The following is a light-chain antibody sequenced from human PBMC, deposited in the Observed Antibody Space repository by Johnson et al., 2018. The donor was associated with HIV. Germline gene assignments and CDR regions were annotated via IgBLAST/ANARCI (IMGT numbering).Light chain of an antibody. J-gene: IGLJ1*01. CDR2: QDS. CDR3: GTWDNSLNVYV. Sequence: VLTQPPSVSVSPGQTASITCSGDKLGDKYACWYQQKPGQSPVLVIYQDSKRPSGIPDRFSASKSGSSATLGITGLQTGDEADYYCGTWDNSLNVYVFGTGTKVTVL. CDR1: KLGDKY. V-gene: IGLV3-1*01.